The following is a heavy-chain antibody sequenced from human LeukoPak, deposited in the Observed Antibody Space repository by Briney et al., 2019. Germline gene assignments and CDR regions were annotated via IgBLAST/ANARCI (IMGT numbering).Heavy chain of an antibody. CDR3: ARKEQLGHFDY. J-gene: IGHJ4*02. D-gene: IGHD6-6*01. CDR1: GGSFSGYY. V-gene: IGHV4-34*01. Sequence: SETLSLTCAVYGGSFSGYYWSWIRQPPGKGLEWIGEINHSGSTNYNPSLKSRVTISVDTSKNQFSLKLSSVTAADTAVYYCARKEQLGHFDYWGQGTLVTVSS. CDR2: INHSGST.